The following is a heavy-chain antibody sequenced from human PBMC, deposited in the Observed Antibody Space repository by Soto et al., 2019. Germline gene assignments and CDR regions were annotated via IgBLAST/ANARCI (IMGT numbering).Heavy chain of an antibody. D-gene: IGHD1-26*01. V-gene: IGHV3-21*01. CDR3: ARVGSDYYGGMGSFDH. CDR2: ISSSSSYI. J-gene: IGHJ4*02. CDR1: GFTFSCYS. Sequence: PGGSLRLSCAASGFTFSCYSMNWVRQAPGKGLEWVSSISSSSSYIYYADSVKGRFTISRDNAKNSLYLQMNSLRAEDTAVYYCARVGSDYYGGMGSFDHWGQGPLVTVSS.